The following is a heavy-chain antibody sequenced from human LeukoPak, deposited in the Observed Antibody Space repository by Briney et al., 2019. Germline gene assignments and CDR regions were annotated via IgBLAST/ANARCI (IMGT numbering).Heavy chain of an antibody. CDR2: ITSSGGNT. Sequence: GGSLRLSCAASGFTFSNFAMTWVRQAPGKGLEWVSGITSSGGNTYYADSVKGRFTISRDNSKNTLYLQMNSLRAEDTAVYYCAREYCSSTSCYRDYYYGMDVWGQGTTVTVSS. J-gene: IGHJ6*02. V-gene: IGHV3-23*01. CDR1: GFTFSNFA. D-gene: IGHD2-2*01. CDR3: AREYCSSTSCYRDYYYGMDV.